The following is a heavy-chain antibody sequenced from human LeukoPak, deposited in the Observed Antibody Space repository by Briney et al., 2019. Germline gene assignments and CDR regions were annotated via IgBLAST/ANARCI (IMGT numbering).Heavy chain of an antibody. Sequence: GGSLRLSCAASGFTFSIYWMTWVRQAPGKGLEWVANIKEDGSEKHYVDSVKARFIISRDNARNSLHLQMNSLRVEDTAVYYCARAQSSGLDNWGQGTLVTVSS. J-gene: IGHJ4*02. CDR3: ARAQSSGLDN. CDR2: IKEDGSEK. D-gene: IGHD6-25*01. CDR1: GFTFSIYW. V-gene: IGHV3-7*01.